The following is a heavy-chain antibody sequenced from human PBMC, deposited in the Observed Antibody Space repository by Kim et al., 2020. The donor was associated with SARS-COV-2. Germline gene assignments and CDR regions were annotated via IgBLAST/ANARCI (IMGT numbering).Heavy chain of an antibody. D-gene: IGHD3-10*01. V-gene: IGHV3-23*01. J-gene: IGHJ4*02. CDR3: AKLRGWTKNFDY. Sequence: YYTDPVKGRFTIARDNSKNTLYLQMNSLRAEDTAVYYCAKLRGWTKNFDYWGQGTLVTVSS.